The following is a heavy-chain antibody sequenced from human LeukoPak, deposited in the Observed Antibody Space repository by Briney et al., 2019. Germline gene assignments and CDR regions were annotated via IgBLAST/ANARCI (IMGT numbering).Heavy chain of an antibody. D-gene: IGHD3-10*01. CDR3: AKRGVVIRGLLVIGYHQEAYHYDF. J-gene: IGHJ4*02. CDR1: SNYG. CDR2: ISVRGGST. Sequence: SNYGIGCVRQAPGDWLGWGSYISVRGGSTTYAGSVKGRFTISRDTSLNTLYLQMNNLRAEDTAVYFCAKRGVVIRGLLVIGYHQEAYHYDFWGQGVLVTASS. V-gene: IGHV3-23*01.